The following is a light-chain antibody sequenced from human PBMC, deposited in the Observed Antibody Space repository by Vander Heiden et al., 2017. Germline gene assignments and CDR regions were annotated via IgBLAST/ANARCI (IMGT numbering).Light chain of an antibody. J-gene: IGKJ3*01. V-gene: IGKV1-33*01. Sequence: DIHMTQSPSSLSASVGDRVTITCQASQDISNYLNWYQQKPGKAPKLLIYDAANLETGVPSRFSGSRSGTDFTFTISSLQPEDIATYYCQQYDNLLFTFGPGTKVDIK. CDR3: QQYDNLLFT. CDR1: QDISNY. CDR2: DAA.